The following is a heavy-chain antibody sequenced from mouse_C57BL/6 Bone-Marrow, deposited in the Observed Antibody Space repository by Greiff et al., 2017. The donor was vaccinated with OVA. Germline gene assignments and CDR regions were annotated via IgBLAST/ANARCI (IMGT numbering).Heavy chain of an antibody. Sequence: QVQLQQPGAELVKPGASVTMSCKASGYTFTSYWLTWVQQRPGQGLEWIGDIYPGSGSTNYNEKFKRKATLTVDTSSSTAYMQLSSLTSEDSAVYYCAKAASWFAYWGQGTLVTVSA. CDR1: GYTFTSYW. J-gene: IGHJ3*01. CDR2: IYPGSGST. V-gene: IGHV1-55*01. CDR3: AKAASWFAY.